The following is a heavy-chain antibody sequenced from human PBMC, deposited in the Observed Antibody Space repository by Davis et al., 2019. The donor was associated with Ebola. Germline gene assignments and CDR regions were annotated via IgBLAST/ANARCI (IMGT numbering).Heavy chain of an antibody. Sequence: SVKVSCKASGGTFSSYAISWVRQAPGQGLEWMGGIIPIFGTANYAQKFQGRVTITADESTSTAYMELSSLRSEDTAVYYCARDQSTIFGVVIVPYYYYGMDVWGQGTTVTVSS. CDR2: IIPIFGTA. J-gene: IGHJ6*02. CDR3: ARDQSTIFGVVIVPYYYYGMDV. D-gene: IGHD3-3*01. V-gene: IGHV1-69*13. CDR1: GGTFSSYA.